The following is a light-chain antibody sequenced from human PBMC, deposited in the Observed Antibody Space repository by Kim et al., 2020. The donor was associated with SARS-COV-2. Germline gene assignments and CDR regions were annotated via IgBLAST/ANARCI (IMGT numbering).Light chain of an antibody. CDR1: QTINIF. CDR2: AAS. J-gene: IGKJ1*01. V-gene: IGKV1-39*01. CDR3: QQSHTTPWT. Sequence: SVGDRVTITCRASQTINIFLNWYQQKPGNAPNLLIYAASNLQSGVPSRFSGSGSGTDFTLTINSLQPEDFATYFCQQSHTTPWTFGPGTKVDIK.